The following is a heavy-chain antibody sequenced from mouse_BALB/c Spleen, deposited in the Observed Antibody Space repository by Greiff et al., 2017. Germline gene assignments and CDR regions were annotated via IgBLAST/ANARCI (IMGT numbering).Heavy chain of an antibody. CDR1: GYTFTSYW. CDR3: ANNWYAMDY. J-gene: IGHJ4*01. CDR2: INPSTGYT. V-gene: IGHV1-7*01. Sequence: LQESGAELAKPGASVKMSCKASGYTFTSYWMHWVKQRPGQGLEWIGYINPSTGYTEYNQKFKDKATLTADKSSSTAYMQLSSLTSEDSAVYYCANNWYAMDYWGQGTSVTVSS. D-gene: IGHD4-1*01.